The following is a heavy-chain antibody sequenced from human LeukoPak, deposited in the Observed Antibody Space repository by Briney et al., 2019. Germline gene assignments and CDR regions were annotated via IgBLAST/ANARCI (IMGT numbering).Heavy chain of an antibody. D-gene: IGHD3-10*01. V-gene: IGHV3-7*03. Sequence: GGSLRLSCAASGFTFSSYAMSWVRQAPGKGLEWVADMKQDGREKNYVDSVKGRFTISRDNAENSLYLQMNSLRAEDTAVYYCANYYGSGSFRNWFDPWGQGTLVTVSS. CDR1: GFTFSSYA. J-gene: IGHJ5*02. CDR3: ANYYGSGSFRNWFDP. CDR2: MKQDGREK.